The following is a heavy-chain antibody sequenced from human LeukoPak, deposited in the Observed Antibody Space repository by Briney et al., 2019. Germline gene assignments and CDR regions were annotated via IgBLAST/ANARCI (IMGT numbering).Heavy chain of an antibody. J-gene: IGHJ5*02. CDR3: ARAVLFDWFENWFDP. V-gene: IGHV4-4*02. Sequence: KPSETLSLTCAVSGDSISSSNWWSWVRQPPGKGLEWIGEIYHSGSTNYNPSLKSRVSISVDKSKNQFSLKLSSVTAADTAVYYCARAVLFDWFENWFDPWGQGTLVTVSS. CDR1: GDSISSSNW. D-gene: IGHD3-9*01. CDR2: IYHSGST.